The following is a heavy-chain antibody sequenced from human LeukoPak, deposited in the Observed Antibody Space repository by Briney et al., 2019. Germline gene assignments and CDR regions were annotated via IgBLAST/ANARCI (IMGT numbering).Heavy chain of an antibody. Sequence: SETLSLTCTVSGGSISSYYWSWIRQPPGKGLEWIGYIYYSGSTNYNPSLKSRVTISVDTSKNQFSLKLSSVTAADTAVYYCAREVVTTRWDAFDIWGQGTMVTVSS. V-gene: IGHV4-59*12. CDR1: GGSISSYY. D-gene: IGHD2-21*02. CDR3: AREVVTTRWDAFDI. J-gene: IGHJ3*02. CDR2: IYYSGST.